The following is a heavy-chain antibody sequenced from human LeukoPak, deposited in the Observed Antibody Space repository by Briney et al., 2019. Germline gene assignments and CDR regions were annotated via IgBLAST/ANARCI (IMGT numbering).Heavy chain of an antibody. V-gene: IGHV3-11*05. D-gene: IGHD5-24*01. CDR3: AREDGTIEY. J-gene: IGHJ4*02. Sequence: GRFTISRDNAKNSLFLQMNSLRAEDTAVYYCAREDGTIEYWGQGTLVTVSS.